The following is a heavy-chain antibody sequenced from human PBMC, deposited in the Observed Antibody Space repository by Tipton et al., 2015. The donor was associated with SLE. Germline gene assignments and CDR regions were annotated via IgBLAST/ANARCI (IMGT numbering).Heavy chain of an antibody. Sequence: PGLVKPSETLSLACAISGYSFRSGYFWGWIRQPPGKGLEWIGSIYPDGTTYYNPSLKSRVTISADTSKNQFSLRLTSVTAPDTAVFYCARGPGTSSSHWGQGTLVTVSS. V-gene: IGHV4-38-2*01. CDR3: ARGPGTSSSH. CDR1: GYSFRSGYF. J-gene: IGHJ4*02. D-gene: IGHD6-6*01. CDR2: IYPDGTT.